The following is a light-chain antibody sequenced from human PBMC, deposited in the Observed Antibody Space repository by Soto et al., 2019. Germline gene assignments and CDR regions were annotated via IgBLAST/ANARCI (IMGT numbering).Light chain of an antibody. Sequence: DIQMTQSPSSLSASVGDRVTITCRASQGISNYLAWYQQKPGKVPKLLIYAASTLQSEVPSRFSGSGSGTDFTLTIRSLQPEDVEIYYCQKYNSAPRTFGQGNKVEI. CDR2: AAS. CDR3: QKYNSAPRT. V-gene: IGKV1-27*01. J-gene: IGKJ1*01. CDR1: QGISNY.